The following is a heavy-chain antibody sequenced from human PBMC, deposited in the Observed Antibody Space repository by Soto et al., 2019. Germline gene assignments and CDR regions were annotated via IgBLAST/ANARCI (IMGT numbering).Heavy chain of an antibody. CDR3: ARDELTSGSYRPQKCFRH. Sequence: QVQLVQSGAEVKKPGASVKVSCKASGYTFTGYYMHWVRQAPGQGLEWMGWINPNSGGTNYAQKFQGRVTMTRDTSISTAYMELSRLRSDDTAVYYCARDELTSGSYRPQKCFRHWGQGTLVTVSS. J-gene: IGHJ1*01. CDR2: INPNSGGT. CDR1: GYTFTGYY. V-gene: IGHV1-2*02. D-gene: IGHD1-26*01.